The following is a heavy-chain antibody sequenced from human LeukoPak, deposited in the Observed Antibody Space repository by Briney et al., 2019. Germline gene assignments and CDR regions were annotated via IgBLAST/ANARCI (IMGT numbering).Heavy chain of an antibody. CDR2: ISYDGSNK. CDR3: AKERVPGSWWGVFFDY. V-gene: IGHV3-30*18. J-gene: IGHJ4*02. CDR1: GFTFSNYG. D-gene: IGHD6-13*01. Sequence: GSLRLSCAASGFTFSNYGMHWVRQAPGKGLEWVAMISYDGSNKYYVDSVKGRFTISRDNSKNTLYLQMNSLRAGDTAVYYCAKERVPGSWWGVFFDYWGQGTLVTVSS.